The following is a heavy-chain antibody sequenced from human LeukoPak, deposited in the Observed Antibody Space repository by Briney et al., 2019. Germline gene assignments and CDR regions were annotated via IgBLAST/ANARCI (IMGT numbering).Heavy chain of an antibody. CDR2: INPNSGGA. Sequence: ASVKVSCKASGYTFTGYYMHWVRQAPGQGLEWMGWINPNSGGANYAQKFQGRVTMTRDTSISTAYMELSRLRSDDTAVYYCARLGPFDWSFDYWGQGTLVTVSS. V-gene: IGHV1-2*02. D-gene: IGHD3-9*01. J-gene: IGHJ4*02. CDR1: GYTFTGYY. CDR3: ARLGPFDWSFDY.